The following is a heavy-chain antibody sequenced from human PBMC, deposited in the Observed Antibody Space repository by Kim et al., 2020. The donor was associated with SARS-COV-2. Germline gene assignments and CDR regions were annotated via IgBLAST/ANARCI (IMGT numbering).Heavy chain of an antibody. CDR1: GYTFTSYG. CDR3: ARGGTSYSSSWYGSNYYYYGMDV. D-gene: IGHD6-13*01. V-gene: IGHV1-18*01. J-gene: IGHJ6*02. Sequence: ASVKVSCKASGYTFTSYGISWVRQAPGQGLEWMGWISAYNGNTNYAQKLQGRVTMTTDTSTSTAYMELRSLRSDDTAVYYCARGGTSYSSSWYGSNYYYYGMDVWGQGTTVTVSS. CDR2: ISAYNGNT.